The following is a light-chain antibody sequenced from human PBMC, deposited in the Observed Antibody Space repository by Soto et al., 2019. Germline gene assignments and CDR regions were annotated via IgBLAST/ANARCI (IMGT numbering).Light chain of an antibody. CDR1: QSVSSN. V-gene: IGKV3-15*01. J-gene: IGKJ1*01. CDR3: QQYNNWPQT. CDR2: GAS. Sequence: EIVMTLSPATLSVSPGERATLSCRASQSVSSNLAWYQQKPGQAPRLLIYGASTRATGIPARFSGSGSGTEFTLTISSLQSEDFAVYYCQQYNNWPQTFGQGTKV.